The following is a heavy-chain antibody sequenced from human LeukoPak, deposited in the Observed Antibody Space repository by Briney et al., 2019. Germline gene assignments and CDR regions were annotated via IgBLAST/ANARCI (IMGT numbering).Heavy chain of an antibody. CDR3: AKTGSPRGYYYYGMDV. CDR2: ISYDGSNK. J-gene: IGHJ6*02. Sequence: GRSLRLSCAASGFTFSSYGMHWVRQAPGKGLERVAVISYDGSNKYYADSVKGRFTISRDNSKNTLYLQMNSLRAEDTAVYYCAKTGSPRGYYYYGMDVWGQGTTVTVSS. D-gene: IGHD1-26*01. V-gene: IGHV3-30*18. CDR1: GFTFSSYG.